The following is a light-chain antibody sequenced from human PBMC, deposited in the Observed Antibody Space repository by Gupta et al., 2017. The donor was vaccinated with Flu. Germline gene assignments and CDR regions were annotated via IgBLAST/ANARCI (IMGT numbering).Light chain of an antibody. CDR3: HHYNNWPPWT. V-gene: IGKV3-15*01. CDR2: GAS. CDR1: QSISTN. J-gene: IGKJ1*01. Sequence: ATVSVSPGERATLYCRASQSISTNLDWYQQKPGQAPRLLIYGASTRASGIPARFSGSGSGTEFTLTISSLQSEDFAVYYCHHYNNWPPWTLGQGTKVEIK.